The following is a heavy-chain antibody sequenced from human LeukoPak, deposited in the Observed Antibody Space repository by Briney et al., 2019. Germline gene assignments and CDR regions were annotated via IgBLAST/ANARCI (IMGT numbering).Heavy chain of an antibody. V-gene: IGHV3-74*01. Sequence: GGSLRLSCAASGFTFISYWMHWVRQAPGKGLVWVSRINSDGSTTSYAASVKGRFTISRDTAKNTLYLQMNSLRAGDTAVYYCARGHHYYDSSAYYYWGQGTLVTVSS. CDR1: GFTFISYW. CDR2: INSDGSTT. CDR3: ARGHHYYDSSAYYY. D-gene: IGHD3-22*01. J-gene: IGHJ4*02.